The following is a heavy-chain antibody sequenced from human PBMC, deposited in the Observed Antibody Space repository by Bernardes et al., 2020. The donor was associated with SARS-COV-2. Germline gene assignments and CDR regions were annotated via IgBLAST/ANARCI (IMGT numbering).Heavy chain of an antibody. D-gene: IGHD5-18*01. CDR1: GGSISNYY. CDR2: INYSGST. J-gene: IGHJ4*02. Sequence: SETLSLTCAVSGGSISNYYWSWIRQPPGKGLEWIGYINYSGSTNYNPSLKSRVIISVDTAKNQFSPNLSSVTAADTAVYYCAREGRRGYSYGLFDYWGQGTLVTVSS. V-gene: IGHV4-59*01. CDR3: AREGRRGYSYGLFDY.